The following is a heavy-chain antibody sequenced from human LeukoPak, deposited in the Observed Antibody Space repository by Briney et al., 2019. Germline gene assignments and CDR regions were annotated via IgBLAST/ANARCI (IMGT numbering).Heavy chain of an antibody. J-gene: IGHJ4*02. D-gene: IGHD3-22*01. CDR2: MNPNSGNT. Sequence: EASVKVSCKASGYTFTSYDINWVRQATGQGLEWMGWMNPNSGNTGYAQKFQGRVTMTRNTSISTAYMELNSLRSEDTAVYYCARSYDSSGSIDYWGQGTLVTVSS. V-gene: IGHV1-8*01. CDR3: ARSYDSSGSIDY. CDR1: GYTFTSYD.